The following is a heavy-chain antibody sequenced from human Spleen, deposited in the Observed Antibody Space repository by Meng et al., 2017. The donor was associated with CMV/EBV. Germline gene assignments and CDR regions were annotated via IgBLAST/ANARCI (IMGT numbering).Heavy chain of an antibody. V-gene: IGHV3-30*02. CDR1: GFTFSSYG. J-gene: IGHJ4*02. D-gene: IGHD3-3*01. CDR3: ANNLPPPTYYDFWSGYYGIDY. Sequence: GGSLRLSCAASGFTFSSYGMHWVRQAPGKGLEWVAFIRYDGSNKYYADSVKGRFTISRDNSKNTLYLQMNSLRAEDTAVYYCANNLPPPTYYDFWSGYYGIDYWGQGTLVTVSS. CDR2: IRYDGSNK.